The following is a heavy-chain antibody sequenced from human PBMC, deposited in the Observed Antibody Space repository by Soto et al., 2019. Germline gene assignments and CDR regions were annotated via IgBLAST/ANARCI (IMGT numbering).Heavy chain of an antibody. D-gene: IGHD3-22*01. CDR1: GYTFTGYY. J-gene: IGHJ4*02. V-gene: IGHV1-2*02. CDR3: ARGLNYYDSSGYLTGSYYFDY. CDR2: INPNSGGT. Sequence: ASVKVSCKASGYTFTGYYMHWVRQAPGQGLEWMGWINPNSGGTNYAQKFQGRVTITADKSTSTAYMELSSLRSEDTAVYYCARGLNYYDSSGYLTGSYYFDYWGQGTLVTVS.